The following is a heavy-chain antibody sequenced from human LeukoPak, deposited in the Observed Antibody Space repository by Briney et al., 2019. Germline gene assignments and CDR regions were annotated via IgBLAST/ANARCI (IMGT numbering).Heavy chain of an antibody. D-gene: IGHD2-2*01. CDR1: DGSISSRGYY. CDR3: ARLQYCSGTSCYWFDP. V-gene: IGHV4-39*07. J-gene: IGHJ5*02. CDR2: FSYSGST. Sequence: SETLSLTCTVSDGSISSRGYYWGWIRQPPGKGLEWIGSFSYSGSTYYNPSLKSRVTISVDTSKNQFSLRLSSVTAADTAVYYCARLQYCSGTSCYWFDPWGQGTLVTVSS.